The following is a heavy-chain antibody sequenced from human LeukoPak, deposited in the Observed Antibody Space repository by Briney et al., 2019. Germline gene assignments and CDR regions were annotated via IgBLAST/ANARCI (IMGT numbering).Heavy chain of an antibody. D-gene: IGHD3-10*02. Sequence: GGSLRLSCAASGVTFSNYGMHWVRQAPDKGLEWVAFIRHEGNDKYYADSVKGRFTISRDNSKNTLYLQMDNLRPEDTAVYYCAELGITMIGGVWGKGTTVTISS. CDR3: AELGITMIGGV. J-gene: IGHJ6*04. V-gene: IGHV3-30*02. CDR1: GVTFSNYG. CDR2: IRHEGNDK.